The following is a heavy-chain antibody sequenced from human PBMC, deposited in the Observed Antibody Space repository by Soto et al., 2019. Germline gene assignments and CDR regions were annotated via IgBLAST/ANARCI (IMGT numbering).Heavy chain of an antibody. J-gene: IGHJ4*02. CDR1: GYTFTSYA. CDR3: ASAAIFGVVMAF. V-gene: IGHV1-3*01. D-gene: IGHD3-3*01. Sequence: ASVKVSCKASGYTFTSYAMHWVRQAPGQRLEWMGWINAGNGNTKYSQKFQGRVTITRDTSASTAYMELSSLRSEDTAVYYCASAAIFGVVMAFWGQGTMVTVSS. CDR2: INAGNGNT.